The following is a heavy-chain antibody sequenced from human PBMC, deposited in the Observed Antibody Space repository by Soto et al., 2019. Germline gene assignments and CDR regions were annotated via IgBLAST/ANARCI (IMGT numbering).Heavy chain of an antibody. CDR2: IRKKTDGGTA. D-gene: IGHD2-15*01. Sequence: PXGSLRLSCLASGFTFSNALLIWFRQAPGKGLDWVGRIRKKTDGGTADYAAPVKGRLTISRDDSKNTLYLQMNSLKTEDTAVYYCTTDKGYCSGGTCYSLGFDTWGQGTLVTVSS. CDR3: TTDKGYCSGGTCYSLGFDT. J-gene: IGHJ5*02. CDR1: GFTFSNAL. V-gene: IGHV3-15*01.